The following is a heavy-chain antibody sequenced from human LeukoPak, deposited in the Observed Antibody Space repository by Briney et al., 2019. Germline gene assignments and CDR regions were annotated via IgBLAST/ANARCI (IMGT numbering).Heavy chain of an antibody. J-gene: IGHJ4*02. CDR2: IKQDGSEE. CDR1: GFTFSHYW. V-gene: IGHV3-7*01. Sequence: GGSLRLSCAASGFTFSHYWMTWVRQALGKGLAWVANIKQDGSEEFYVDSVKGRFTVSRDNAKNSLYLQMNSLRAEDTAVYYCARDRCSSTSCFYDIWGQGTLVTVSS. CDR3: ARDRCSSTSCFYDI. D-gene: IGHD2-2*01.